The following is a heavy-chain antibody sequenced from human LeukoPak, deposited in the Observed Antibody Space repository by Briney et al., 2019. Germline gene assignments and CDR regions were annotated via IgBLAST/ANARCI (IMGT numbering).Heavy chain of an antibody. CDR2: IHHDGSNK. Sequence: GGSLRLSCAASGFTFSSYGMHWVRQAPGKGLDWVAFIHHDGSNKYYADSVKGRFTISRDNAKNSLYLQMNSLRAEDTAVYYCARDPSTLRRVTTFDYWGQGTLVTVSS. D-gene: IGHD4-17*01. CDR3: ARDPSTLRRVTTFDY. V-gene: IGHV3-30*02. CDR1: GFTFSSYG. J-gene: IGHJ4*02.